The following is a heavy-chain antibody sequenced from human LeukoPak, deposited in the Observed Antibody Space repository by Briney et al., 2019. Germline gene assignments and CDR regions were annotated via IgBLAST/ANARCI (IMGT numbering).Heavy chain of an antibody. CDR1: GFTFSSCW. V-gene: IGHV3-7*03. J-gene: IGHJ4*02. Sequence: PGGSLRLSCAASGFTFSSCWMSWVRQAPGKGLEWVANVKQDGGEIYYVDSVKGRFTISRDNTKNSLYLQMNSLRAEDTAVYYCARDKTHDYGDSYFAYWGQGTLVTVSS. CDR2: VKQDGGEI. D-gene: IGHD4-17*01. CDR3: ARDKTHDYGDSYFAY.